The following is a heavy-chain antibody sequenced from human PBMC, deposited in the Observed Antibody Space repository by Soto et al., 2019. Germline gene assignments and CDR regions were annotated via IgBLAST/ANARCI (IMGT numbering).Heavy chain of an antibody. CDR2: ISAYNGST. D-gene: IGHD3-22*01. J-gene: IGHJ4*02. CDR3: ARGSGYYYWDDY. Sequence: ASVKVSCKASGYTFTSYGISWVRQAPGQGLEWMGWISAYNGSTSYAQKFQGRVTITRDTSASTAYMELSSLRFEDTAVYYCARGSGYYYWDDYWGQGTLVTVSS. CDR1: GYTFTSYG. V-gene: IGHV1-18*01.